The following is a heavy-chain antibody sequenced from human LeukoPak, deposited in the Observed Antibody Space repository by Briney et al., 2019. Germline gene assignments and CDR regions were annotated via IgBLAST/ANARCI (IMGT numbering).Heavy chain of an antibody. J-gene: IGHJ4*02. D-gene: IGHD3-3*01. CDR3: AKDPSLRFLEWLPYFDY. CDR2: ISSSGSTI. Sequence: TGGSLRLSCAASGFTFSDYYMSWIRQAPGKGLEWVSYISSSGSTIYYADSVKGRFTISRDNAKNSLYLQMNSLRAEDTAVYYCAKDPSLRFLEWLPYFDYWGQGTLVTVSS. CDR1: GFTFSDYY. V-gene: IGHV3-11*01.